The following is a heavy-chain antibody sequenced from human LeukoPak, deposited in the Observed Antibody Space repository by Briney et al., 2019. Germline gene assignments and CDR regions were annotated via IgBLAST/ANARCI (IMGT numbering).Heavy chain of an antibody. J-gene: IGHJ4*02. Sequence: GASVKVSCKASGYTFTSYYMHWVRQAPGQGLEWVGIINPSGGSTSYAQKFQGRVTMTRDTSTSTVYMELSSLRSEDTAVYYCARDGLRFYYFDYWGQGTLVTVSS. D-gene: IGHD3-3*01. CDR2: INPSGGST. CDR1: GYTFTSYY. CDR3: ARDGLRFYYFDY. V-gene: IGHV1-46*01.